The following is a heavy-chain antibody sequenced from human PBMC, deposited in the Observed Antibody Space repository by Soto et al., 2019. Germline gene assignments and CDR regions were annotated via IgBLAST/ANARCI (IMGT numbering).Heavy chain of an antibody. V-gene: IGHV3-23*01. D-gene: IGHD6-19*01. CDR2: ISGSGGST. CDR3: ARSPSSGWYYFDY. J-gene: IGHJ4*02. Sequence: GGSLRLSCAASGFTFSSYAMSWVRQAPGKGLEWVSAISGSGGSTYYADSVKGRFTISRDNAKNTLYLQMNSLRVEDTAVYYCARSPSSGWYYFDYWGPGTLVTVSS. CDR1: GFTFSSYA.